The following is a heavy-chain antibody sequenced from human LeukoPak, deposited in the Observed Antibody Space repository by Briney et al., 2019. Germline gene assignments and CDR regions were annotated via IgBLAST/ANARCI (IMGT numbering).Heavy chain of an antibody. J-gene: IGHJ4*02. CDR1: GFTFSSYA. Sequence: PGGSLRLSCAASGFTFSSYAMSWVRKAPGKGLEWVSAISGSGGSTYYADSVKGRFTISRDNSKSTLYLQMNSLRAEDTAVYYCAKDCVWSGYNIEGLDYWGQGTLVTVSS. CDR2: ISGSGGST. V-gene: IGHV3-23*01. D-gene: IGHD5-24*01. CDR3: AKDCVWSGYNIEGLDY.